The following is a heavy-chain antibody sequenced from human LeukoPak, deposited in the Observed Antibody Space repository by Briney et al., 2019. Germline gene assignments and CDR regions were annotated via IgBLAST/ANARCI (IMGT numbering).Heavy chain of an antibody. D-gene: IGHD2-15*01. CDR3: ARDGGDIVVVVAAIAPDYYYGMDV. Sequence: ASVKVSYKASGGTFSSYAISWVRQAPGQGLEWMRWINTNTGNPTYAQGFTGRFVFSLDTSVSTAYLQISSLKAEDTAVYYCARDGGDIVVVVAAIAPDYYYGMDVWGQGTTVTVSS. CDR1: GGTFSSYA. V-gene: IGHV7-4-1*02. J-gene: IGHJ6*02. CDR2: INTNTGNP.